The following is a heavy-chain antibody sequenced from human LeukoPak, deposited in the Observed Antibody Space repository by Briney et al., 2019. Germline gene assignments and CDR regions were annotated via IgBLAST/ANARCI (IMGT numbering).Heavy chain of an antibody. J-gene: IGHJ6*02. D-gene: IGHD3-9*01. V-gene: IGHV3-11*01. Sequence: GGSLRLSCAASGFTFSDYYMTWIRQAPGTGLEWISYITNTGSAMYYADSVKGRFTISKDNAKDSLYLQMNSLRDDDTAVYYCALSYYYGMDVWGQGTTVTVSS. CDR1: GFTFSDYY. CDR2: ITNTGSAM. CDR3: ALSYYYGMDV.